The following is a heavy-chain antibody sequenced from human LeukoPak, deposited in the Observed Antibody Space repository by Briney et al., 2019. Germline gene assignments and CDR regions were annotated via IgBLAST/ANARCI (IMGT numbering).Heavy chain of an antibody. CDR2: INPNSGGT. D-gene: IGHD5-12*01. Sequence: ASVKVSCKASGYTFTGYYMHWVRQAPGQGLEWMGWINPNSGGTNYAQKFQGWVTMTRDTSISTAYMGLSGLRSDDTAVYYCARGRSVYSGYDSDAFDIWAKGQWSPSVQ. CDR3: ARGRSVYSGYDSDAFDI. J-gene: IGHJ3*02. CDR1: GYTFTGYY. V-gene: IGHV1-2*04.